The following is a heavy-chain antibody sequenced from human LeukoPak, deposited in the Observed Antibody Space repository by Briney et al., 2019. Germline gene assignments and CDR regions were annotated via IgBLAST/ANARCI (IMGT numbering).Heavy chain of an antibody. V-gene: IGHV3-23*01. CDR3: AKDGYGSGSYYWFDP. J-gene: IGHJ5*02. CDR2: ISGSGGST. D-gene: IGHD3-10*01. Sequence: PGGSLRLSCTTSGFTFGHYALSWVRQAPGKGLEWVSAISGSGGSTYYADSVKGRFTISRDNSKNTLYLQMNSLRAEDTAVYYCAKDGYGSGSYYWFDPWGQGTLVTVSS. CDR1: GFTFGHYA.